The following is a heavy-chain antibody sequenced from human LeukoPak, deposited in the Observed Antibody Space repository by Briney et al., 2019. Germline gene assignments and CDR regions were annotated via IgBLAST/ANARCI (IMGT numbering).Heavy chain of an antibody. Sequence: GGSLRLSCAASGFIFSTYNMNWVHQAPGKGLEWVSYISSSSSTIDYADSVKGRFTISRDNAKNSLYLQMDSLRADDTAVYYCAREGSSGYYLPTKYFQHWGQGTLVTVSS. J-gene: IGHJ1*01. CDR3: AREGSSGYYLPTKYFQH. CDR2: ISSSSSTI. V-gene: IGHV3-48*01. CDR1: GFIFSTYN. D-gene: IGHD3-22*01.